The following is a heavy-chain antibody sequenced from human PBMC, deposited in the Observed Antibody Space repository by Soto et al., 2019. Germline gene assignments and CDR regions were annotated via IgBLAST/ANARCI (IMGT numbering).Heavy chain of an antibody. CDR3: ARQTGPTYYYDSSGYSFDI. J-gene: IGHJ3*02. D-gene: IGHD3-22*01. Sequence: QVQLVQSGAEVKKPGSSVKVSCKASGGTFSSYAISWVRQAPGQGLEWMGGIIPIFGTANYAQKFQGRVTITADKSTSTAYMELSSLRSEDTAVYYCARQTGPTYYYDSSGYSFDIWGQGTMVTVSS. CDR1: GGTFSSYA. V-gene: IGHV1-69*06. CDR2: IIPIFGTA.